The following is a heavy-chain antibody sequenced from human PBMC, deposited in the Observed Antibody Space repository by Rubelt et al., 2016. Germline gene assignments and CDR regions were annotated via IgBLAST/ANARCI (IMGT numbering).Heavy chain of an antibody. J-gene: IGHJ4*02. CDR1: GGSISSSSYY. CDR2: IKSKTDGGTT. V-gene: IGHV3-15*01. CDR3: TTDRMVRGLNYCDY. Sequence: LQLQESGPGLVKPSETLSLTCTVSGGSISSSSYYWGWIRQPPGKGLEWIGRIKSKTDGGTTDYAAPVKGSFTISRDDSKNTLYLQMNSLKTEDTAVYYCTTDRMVRGLNYCDYWGQGTLVTVSS. D-gene: IGHD3-10*01.